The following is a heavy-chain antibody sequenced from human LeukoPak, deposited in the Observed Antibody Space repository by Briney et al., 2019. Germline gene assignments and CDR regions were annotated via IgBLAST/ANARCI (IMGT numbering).Heavy chain of an antibody. V-gene: IGHV4-39*07. CDR3: ARDSPCYYDSSGYCRDY. D-gene: IGHD3-22*01. J-gene: IGHJ4*02. CDR2: IYYSGST. Sequence: SETLSLTCTVSGGSISSSSYYWGWIRQPPGKGLEWIGSIYYSGSTYYNPSLKSRVTISVDTSKNQFSLKLSSVTAADTAVYYCARDSPCYYDSSGYCRDYWGQGTLVTVSS. CDR1: GGSISSSSYY.